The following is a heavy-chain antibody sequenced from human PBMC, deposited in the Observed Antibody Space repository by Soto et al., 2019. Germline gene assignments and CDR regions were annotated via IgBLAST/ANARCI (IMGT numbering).Heavy chain of an antibody. V-gene: IGHV3-23*01. D-gene: IGHD6-19*01. J-gene: IGHJ4*02. Sequence: PGGSLILSCAASGFTFSNYSRSWVRQAPGKGLEWVSIISGSGDSPYYADSVKGRFTISRDNSRNTLYLQMNSLRAGDSAKYYCAKEGTSGLYYFDYWGPGTLVTVSS. CDR2: ISGSGDSP. CDR1: GFTFSNYS. CDR3: AKEGTSGLYYFDY.